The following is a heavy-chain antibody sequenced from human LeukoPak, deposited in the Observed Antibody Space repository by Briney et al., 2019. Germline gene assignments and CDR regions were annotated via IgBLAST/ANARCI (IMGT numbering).Heavy chain of an antibody. V-gene: IGHV4-34*01. D-gene: IGHD5-18*01. Sequence: SETLSLTCAVYGGSFSGYYWSWIRQPPGKGLEWIGEINHSGSTNYNPSLKSRVTISVDTSKNQFSLKLSSVTAADTAVYYCARRTYSYGPFDYWGQGTLVTVSS. CDR1: GGSFSGYY. J-gene: IGHJ4*02. CDR3: ARRTYSYGPFDY. CDR2: INHSGST.